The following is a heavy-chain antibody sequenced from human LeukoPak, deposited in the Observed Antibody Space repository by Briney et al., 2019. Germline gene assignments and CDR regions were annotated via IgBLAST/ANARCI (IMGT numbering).Heavy chain of an antibody. Sequence: GGSLRLSCAASGFTFSTYSMNWVRQAPGKGLEWVSSISRSSSYIYYADSVKGRFTISRDNAKNSLYLQMSSLRAEDTAVYYCARAYYYDTSATPDYWGQGTLVTVSS. CDR3: ARAYYYDTSATPDY. CDR1: GFTFSTYS. J-gene: IGHJ4*02. D-gene: IGHD3-22*01. CDR2: ISRSSSYI. V-gene: IGHV3-21*01.